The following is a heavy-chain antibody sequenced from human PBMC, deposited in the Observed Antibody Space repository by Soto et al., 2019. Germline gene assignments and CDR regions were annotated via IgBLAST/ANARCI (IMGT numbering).Heavy chain of an antibody. D-gene: IGHD2-2*01. CDR2: INAGNGNT. V-gene: IGHV1-3*01. J-gene: IGHJ3*02. CDR1: GYTFTSYA. Sequence: ASVKVSCKASGYTFTSYAMHWVRQAPGQRLEWMGWINAGNGNTKYSQKFQGRVTITRDTSASTAYMELSSLRSEDTAVYYCAREDSTSWEVDIWGQGTMVTVSS. CDR3: AREDSTSWEVDI.